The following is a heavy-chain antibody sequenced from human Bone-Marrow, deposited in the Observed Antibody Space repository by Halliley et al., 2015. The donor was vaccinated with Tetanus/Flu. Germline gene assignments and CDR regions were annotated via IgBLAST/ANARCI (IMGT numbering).Heavy chain of an antibody. D-gene: IGHD3-3*01. CDR1: GYTLTRYS. V-gene: IGHV1-18*01. CDR3: AREESLRFLEWLSPDY. Sequence: QLVQSGAEVKKPGASVKVSCKASGYTLTRYSMSWVRQAPGQGLEWMGWISGYNSNINYAQKLLGRVTMTIDTSANTAYMELRSLRSDDTAVYYCAREESLRFLEWLSPDYWGQGTLVIV. J-gene: IGHJ4*02. CDR2: ISGYNSNI.